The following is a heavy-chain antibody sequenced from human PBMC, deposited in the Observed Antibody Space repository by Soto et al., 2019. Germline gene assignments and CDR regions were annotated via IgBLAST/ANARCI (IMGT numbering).Heavy chain of an antibody. CDR2: IGFRGDST. V-gene: IGHV3-23*01. CDR1: GFPFSSYA. Sequence: GGSLRLSCAASGFPFSSYAMSWVRHAPDKGLEWVSAIGFRGDSTYYADSVKGRFTISRDNSKNTLYLQMNSLKTEDTAVYYCTTVRKGAMITSWGQGTLVTVSS. J-gene: IGHJ5*02. D-gene: IGHD3-22*01. CDR3: TTVRKGAMITS.